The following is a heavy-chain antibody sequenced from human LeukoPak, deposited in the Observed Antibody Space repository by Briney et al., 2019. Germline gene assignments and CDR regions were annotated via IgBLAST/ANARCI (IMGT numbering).Heavy chain of an antibody. D-gene: IGHD3-3*01. J-gene: IGHJ4*02. CDR2: ISAYNGNT. V-gene: IGHV1-18*01. CDR3: ARDPSQQYYDFWSGYHYYFDY. CDR1: GYTFTSYG. Sequence: GASVKVSCKASGYTFTSYGISWVRQAPGQGLEWMRWISAYNGNTNYAQKLQGRVTMTTDTSTSTAYMELRSLRSDDTAVCYCARDPSQQYYDFWSGYHYYFDYWGQGTLVTVSS.